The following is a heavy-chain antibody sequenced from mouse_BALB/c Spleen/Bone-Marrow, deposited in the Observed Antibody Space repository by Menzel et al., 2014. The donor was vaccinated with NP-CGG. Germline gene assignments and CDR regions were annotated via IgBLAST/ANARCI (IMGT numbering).Heavy chain of an antibody. Sequence: VQLQQSGAELAKPGASVKMSCKASGYTFTSFWMHWVKQRPGQGLEWIGYINPSTGDTDYNQKFKDKATLTADKSSSTAYMQLRSLTSEDSAVYYCARSGGNYDYAMDYWGQGTSVTVSS. J-gene: IGHJ4*01. CDR3: ARSGGNYDYAMDY. CDR1: GYTFTSFW. D-gene: IGHD2-1*01. V-gene: IGHV1-7*01. CDR2: INPSTGDT.